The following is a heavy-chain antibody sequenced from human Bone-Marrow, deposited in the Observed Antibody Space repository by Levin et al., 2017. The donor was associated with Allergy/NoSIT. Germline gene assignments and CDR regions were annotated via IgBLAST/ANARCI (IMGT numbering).Heavy chain of an antibody. Sequence: GGSLRLSCTASGFTFGDYAMSWFRQAPGKGLEWVGFIRSKAYGGTTEYAASVKGRFTISRDDSKSIAYLQMNSLKTEDTAVYYCTRDRGDGDNYLWGYWGQGTLVTVSS. J-gene: IGHJ4*02. D-gene: IGHD5-24*01. V-gene: IGHV3-49*03. CDR1: GFTFGDYA. CDR3: TRDRGDGDNYLWGY. CDR2: IRSKAYGGTT.